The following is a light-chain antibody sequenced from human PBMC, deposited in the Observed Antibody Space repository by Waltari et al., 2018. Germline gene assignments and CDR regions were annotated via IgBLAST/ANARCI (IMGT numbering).Light chain of an antibody. CDR3: QQYNNWPPAT. J-gene: IGKJ4*01. CDR1: QSVSSN. V-gene: IGKV3-15*01. Sequence: EIVMTQSPATLSVSPGERATPSCRASQSVSSNFAWYQQKPGQAPRLLIYATSTRATRVPDRFSGSGSETEFTLTISSLQSEDFAVYYCQQYNNWPPATFGGGTKVEIK. CDR2: ATS.